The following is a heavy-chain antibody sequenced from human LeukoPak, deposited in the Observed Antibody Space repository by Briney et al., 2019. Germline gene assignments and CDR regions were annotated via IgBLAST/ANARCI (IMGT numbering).Heavy chain of an antibody. CDR2: ISPNDGNT. CDR1: SYSFTSYG. Sequence: ASVKVSCKASSYSFTSYGIIWVRQAPGQGLEWMGWISPNDGNTIYVQKLQGRATMTTDTSTSTAYMDLRSLRSDGTAVYYCARAPPGVEAGMVDYWGQGTLVTVSS. D-gene: IGHD2-15*01. J-gene: IGHJ4*02. CDR3: ARAPPGVEAGMVDY. V-gene: IGHV1-18*01.